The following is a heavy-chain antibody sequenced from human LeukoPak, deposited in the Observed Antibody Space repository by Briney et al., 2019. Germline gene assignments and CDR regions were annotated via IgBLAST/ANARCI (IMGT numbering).Heavy chain of an antibody. CDR1: GYTFTSYA. V-gene: IGHV1-3*01. J-gene: IGHJ4*02. Sequence: ASVKVSCKASGYTFTSYAMHWVRQAPGQRLEWMGWINAGNGNTKYSQKFQGRVTITRDTSASTAYMELSSLGSEDTAVYYCARGLGYCSGGSCSNSILYFDYWGQGTLVTVSS. CDR3: ARGLGYCSGGSCSNSILYFDY. CDR2: INAGNGNT. D-gene: IGHD2-15*01.